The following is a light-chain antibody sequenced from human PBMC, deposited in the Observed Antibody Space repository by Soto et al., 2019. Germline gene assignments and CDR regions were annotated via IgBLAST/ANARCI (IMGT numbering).Light chain of an antibody. J-gene: IGLJ1*01. CDR2: GVT. CDR3: SSFTSASTRI. V-gene: IGLV2-14*03. Sequence: QSALTQPASVSGSPGQSISIPCTGTSSDIGAFNFVSWYQQHPGKAPKVLIYGVTNRPSGVDYRFSGSKSGNTASLIISGLRPEVEAEYYCSSFTSASTRIFGTGTKLTVL. CDR1: SSDIGAFNF.